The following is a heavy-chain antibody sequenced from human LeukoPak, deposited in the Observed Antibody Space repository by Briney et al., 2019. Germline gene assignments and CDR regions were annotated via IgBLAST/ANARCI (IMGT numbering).Heavy chain of an antibody. CDR2: ISSTSSYK. D-gene: IGHD1-1*01. CDR1: GFTFSSYS. CDR3: VRPRSPASNDGGY. V-gene: IGHV3-21*01. J-gene: IGHJ4*02. Sequence: GGSLRLSCEASGFTFSSYSMKCVRQAPGKGLEWVSCISSTSSYKYYADSVKGRFTISRDNAKNSLYLQLNSLRAEDTALYYCVRPRSPASNDGGYWGQGTLVTVSS.